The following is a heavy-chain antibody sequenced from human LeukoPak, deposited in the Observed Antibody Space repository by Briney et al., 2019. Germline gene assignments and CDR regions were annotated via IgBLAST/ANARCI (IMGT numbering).Heavy chain of an antibody. Sequence: SETLSLTCAVYGGSFSGYYWSWIRQSPGKGLEWIGEINHSGSNNYNPSLKSRVTISVDTSKNQFSLKLISVTAADTAVYYCARDRYYYDSSGTRWFDPWGQGTLVTVSS. D-gene: IGHD3-22*01. CDR1: GGSFSGYY. V-gene: IGHV4-34*01. CDR2: INHSGSN. CDR3: ARDRYYYDSSGTRWFDP. J-gene: IGHJ5*02.